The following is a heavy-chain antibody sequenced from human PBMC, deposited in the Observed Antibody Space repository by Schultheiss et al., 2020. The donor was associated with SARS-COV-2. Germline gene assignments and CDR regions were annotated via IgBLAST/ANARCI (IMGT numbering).Heavy chain of an antibody. V-gene: IGHV3-53*01. J-gene: IGHJ6*02. CDR3: ARDRFGSSSYSYYYGMDV. CDR2: IYSGGST. D-gene: IGHD6-6*01. CDR1: GFTVSSNY. Sequence: GGSLRLSCAASGFTVSSNYMSWVRQAPGKGLEWVSVIYSGGSTYYADSVKSRFTISRDNSKNTLYLQMNSLRAEDTAVYYCARDRFGSSSYSYYYGMDVWGQGTTVTVSS.